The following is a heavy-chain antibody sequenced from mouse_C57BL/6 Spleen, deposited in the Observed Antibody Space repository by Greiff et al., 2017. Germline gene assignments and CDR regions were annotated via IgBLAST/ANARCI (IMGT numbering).Heavy chain of an antibody. D-gene: IGHD2-4*01. Sequence: EVQVVESGPGLVKPSQSLSLTCSVTGYSITSGYYWNWIRQFPGNKLEWMGYISYDGSNNYNPSRKNRISITRDTSKNQFFLKLNSVTTEDTATYYCAREDDYLFDYWGQGTTLTVSS. CDR3: AREDDYLFDY. CDR1: GYSITSGYY. V-gene: IGHV3-6*01. CDR2: ISYDGSN. J-gene: IGHJ2*01.